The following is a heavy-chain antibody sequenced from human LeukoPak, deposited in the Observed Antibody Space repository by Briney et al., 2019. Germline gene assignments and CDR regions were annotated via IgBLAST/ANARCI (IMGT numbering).Heavy chain of an antibody. CDR1: GFTFRSYA. CDR2: MKYDGSHE. J-gene: IGHJ4*02. V-gene: IGHV3-30*02. CDR3: ANAEGAVYYGRNCSVRLAY. D-gene: IGHD3-10*01. Sequence: GGSLRLSCAASGFTFRSYAMHWVRQAPGKGLEWLAFMKYDGSHESHVESVKGRFTISRDNAKNTLYLEMNSLRTDDTALYYCANAEGAVYYGRNCSVRLAYWGQGTLVTVSS.